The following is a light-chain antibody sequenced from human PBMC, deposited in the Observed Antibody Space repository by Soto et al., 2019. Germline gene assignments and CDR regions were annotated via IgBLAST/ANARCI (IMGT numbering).Light chain of an antibody. CDR3: QRLNDYPIT. J-gene: IGKJ5*01. CDR1: QGISSY. Sequence: DIPLTQSPSFLSAVLGDRVTITCRASQGISSYLAWYQQRPGKAPKFLIYAASTLQSGVPSRFSGSGSGTEFTLTISSLQPEDFATYYCQRLNDYPITFGQGTRLEIK. V-gene: IGKV1-9*01. CDR2: AAS.